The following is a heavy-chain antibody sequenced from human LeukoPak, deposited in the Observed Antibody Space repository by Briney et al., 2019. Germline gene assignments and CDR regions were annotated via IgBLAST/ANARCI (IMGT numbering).Heavy chain of an antibody. V-gene: IGHV3-53*01. CDR2: IYSGGST. D-gene: IGHD4/OR15-4a*01. Sequence: GGSLRLSCTVSGFTVSSDSMSWVRQAPGKGLEWVSFIYSGGSTHYSDSVKGRFTISRDNSKNTLYLQMNSLRAEDTAVYYCARRAGAYSHPSDYWGQGTLVTVSS. CDR1: GFTVSSDS. J-gene: IGHJ4*02. CDR3: ARRAGAYSHPSDY.